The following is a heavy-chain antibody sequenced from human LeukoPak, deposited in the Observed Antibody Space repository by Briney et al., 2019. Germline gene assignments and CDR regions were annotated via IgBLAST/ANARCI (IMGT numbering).Heavy chain of an antibody. CDR1: GGSISSSSYY. J-gene: IGHJ3*02. CDR2: IYYSGTT. Sequence: SETLSLTCTVSGGSISSSSYYWGWIRQPPGKGLEWIGSIYYSGTTYYNPSLKSRVTISVDTSRNQFSLKLSSVTAADTAVYYCARDLGMATIKGIWGQGTMVTVSS. D-gene: IGHD5-24*01. V-gene: IGHV4-39*07. CDR3: ARDLGMATIKGI.